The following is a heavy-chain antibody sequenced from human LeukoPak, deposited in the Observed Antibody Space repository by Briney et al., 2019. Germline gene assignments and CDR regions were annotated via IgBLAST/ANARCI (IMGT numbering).Heavy chain of an antibody. Sequence: GGSLRLSCAASGFTFSSYAMSWVRQAPGKGLEWVSDISGSGGSTYYADSVKGRFTISRDNSKNTLYLQMNSLRAEDTAVYYCARDRDYIVATIMLDYWGQGTLVTVSS. CDR1: GFTFSSYA. J-gene: IGHJ4*02. D-gene: IGHD5-12*01. CDR2: ISGSGGST. V-gene: IGHV3-23*01. CDR3: ARDRDYIVATIMLDY.